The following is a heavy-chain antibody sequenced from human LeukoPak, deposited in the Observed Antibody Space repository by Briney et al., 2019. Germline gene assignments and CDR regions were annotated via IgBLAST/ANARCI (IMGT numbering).Heavy chain of an antibody. J-gene: IGHJ4*02. CDR2: IFGYGGST. Sequence: GRSLRLSCAASGFTFSNYAMSWVRQAPGKGLEWVATIFGYGGSTYYADSVEGRFTISRDNSKNTLYLQLNSLTTEDTAVYYCAKMAGYNSRFDYWGQGTLVTVSS. D-gene: IGHD5-24*01. CDR1: GFTFSNYA. V-gene: IGHV3-23*01. CDR3: AKMAGYNSRFDY.